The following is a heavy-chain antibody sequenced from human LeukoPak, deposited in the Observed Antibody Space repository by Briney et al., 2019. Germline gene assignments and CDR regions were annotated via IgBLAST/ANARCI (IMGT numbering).Heavy chain of an antibody. CDR1: GFTFSSYA. J-gene: IGHJ4*02. CDR3: AKSLGGIVVVVAAS. V-gene: IGHV3-23*01. CDR2: ISGSGGGT. D-gene: IGHD2-15*01. Sequence: PGGSLRLSCAASGFTFSSYAMTWVRQAPGMGLEWVSSISGSGGGTHYADSVKGRFTISRDNSHNTLYLQMNSLTAEDTAVYYCAKSLGGIVVVVAASWGQGTLVTVSS.